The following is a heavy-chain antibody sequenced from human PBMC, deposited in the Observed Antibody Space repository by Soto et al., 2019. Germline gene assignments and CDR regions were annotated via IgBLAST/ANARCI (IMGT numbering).Heavy chain of an antibody. CDR1: GGSFGGYY. D-gene: IGHD3-9*01. CDR2: INHSGST. V-gene: IGHV4-34*01. J-gene: IGHJ6*02. Sequence: SETLSLTCAVYGGSFGGYYWSWIRQPPGKGLEWIGEINHSGSTNYNPSLKSRVTISVDTSKNQFSLKLSSVTAADTAVYYWARVRVLRYFDGLPRRGGDYYDYYGMDVWGQGTTVTVSS. CDR3: ARVRVLRYFDGLPRRGGDYYDYYGMDV.